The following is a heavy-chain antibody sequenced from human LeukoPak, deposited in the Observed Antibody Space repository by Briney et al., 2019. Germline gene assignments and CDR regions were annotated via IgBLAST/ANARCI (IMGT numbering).Heavy chain of an antibody. CDR3: AREGLRYFDWLLYMSHDAFDI. CDR1: GFTFSSYA. V-gene: IGHV3-30*04. D-gene: IGHD3-9*01. J-gene: IGHJ3*02. Sequence: PGRSLRLSCAASGFTFSSYAMHWVRQAPGKGLEWVAVISYDGSNKYYADSVKGRFTIFRDNSKNTLYLQMNSLRAEDTAVYYCAREGLRYFDWLLYMSHDAFDIWGQGTMVTVSS. CDR2: ISYDGSNK.